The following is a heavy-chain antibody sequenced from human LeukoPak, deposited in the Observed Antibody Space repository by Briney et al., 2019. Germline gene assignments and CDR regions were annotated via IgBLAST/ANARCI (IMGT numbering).Heavy chain of an antibody. CDR2: ISSSSSYI. Sequence: GGALRLSCAASGFTFSNYSMNWVRQAPGKGLEWVSSISSSSSYIYYADSVKGRFTISRDNDKNSLCLQMKRLRDEETAVYYCDKTSYYDSSGLSYWGQGTMVTVSS. CDR1: GFTFSNYS. CDR3: DKTSYYDSSGLSY. J-gene: IGHJ4*02. V-gene: IGHV3-21*01. D-gene: IGHD3-22*01.